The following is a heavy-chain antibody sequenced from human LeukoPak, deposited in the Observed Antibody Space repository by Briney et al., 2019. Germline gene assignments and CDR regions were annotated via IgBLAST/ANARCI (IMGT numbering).Heavy chain of an antibody. CDR3: ARSGALTGYLY. D-gene: IGHD3-9*01. CDR1: GVSITSYY. V-gene: IGHV4-59*01. Sequence: SETLSLTCTVSGVSITSYYWSGIRQPPGKGLEWIGYIYYSGNTNYTPTLTSRVTIAVDTSKNQFSLKLSSVTAADTAVYYCARSGALTGYLYWGQGTLITVSS. J-gene: IGHJ4*02. CDR2: IYYSGNT.